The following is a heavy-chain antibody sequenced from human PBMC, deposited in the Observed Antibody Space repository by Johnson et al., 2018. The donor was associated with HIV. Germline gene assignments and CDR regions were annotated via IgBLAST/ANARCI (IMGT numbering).Heavy chain of an antibody. CDR3: SKRNDGSGGNAFDI. CDR1: GFTFKNYA. J-gene: IGHJ3*02. Sequence: QVQLVESGGGVVQPGRSLRLSCEASGFTFKNYAMHWVRQAPGKGLEWVAVIWYDGSKKHYADSVKGRFTISRDNSKNTLYLHMNSLRAEDTAVYYWSKRNDGSGGNAFDIWGQGTMVTVSS. D-gene: IGHD3-10*01. CDR2: IWYDGSKK. V-gene: IGHV3-33*06.